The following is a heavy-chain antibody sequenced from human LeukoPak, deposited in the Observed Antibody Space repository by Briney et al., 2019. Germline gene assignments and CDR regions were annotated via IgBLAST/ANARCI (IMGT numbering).Heavy chain of an antibody. D-gene: IGHD3-16*01. CDR1: GFIVSNNY. J-gene: IGHJ4*02. CDR2: IYSGDNT. V-gene: IGHV3-66*02. Sequence: PGGSLTLSCAASGFIVSNNYMSWVRQAAGKGLEWVSVIYSGDNTYDVESVKGRFTISGDNSKNTLFLQMNRLRAEDTAVYYCAGRRVLDASFDYWGQGTLVTVSS. CDR3: AGRRVLDASFDY.